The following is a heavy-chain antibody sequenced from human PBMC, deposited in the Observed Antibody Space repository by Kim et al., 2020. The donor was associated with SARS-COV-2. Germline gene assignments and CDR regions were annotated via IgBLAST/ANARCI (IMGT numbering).Heavy chain of an antibody. J-gene: IGHJ5*02. CDR1: RSSLSMYD. D-gene: IGHD2-15*01. CDR2: VVPVFGTP. Sequence: SVKVSCRASRSSLSMYDVAWVRRAPGQGLEWMGGVVPVFGTPKYAQKFQGRLSITADEFTGTVHMELSSLRSEDTAVYYCARGHRETYCSGDECFGLTNYFDPWGQGTLVTVSS. CDR3: ARGHRETYCSGDECFGLTNYFDP. V-gene: IGHV1-69*13.